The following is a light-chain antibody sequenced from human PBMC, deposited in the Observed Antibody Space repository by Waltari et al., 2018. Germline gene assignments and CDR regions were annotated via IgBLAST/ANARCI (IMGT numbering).Light chain of an antibody. Sequence: QSALTQPASVSGSPGQSIPISCTGTSSDVGGYNYFSWYQQHPGKAPKLMIYDVTNRPSGVSNRFSGSKSGNTASLTISGLQAEDEADYYCSSYTSSGTGVLFGGGTKLSVL. CDR3: SSYTSSGTGVL. V-gene: IGLV2-14*03. J-gene: IGLJ2*01. CDR2: DVT. CDR1: SSDVGGYNY.